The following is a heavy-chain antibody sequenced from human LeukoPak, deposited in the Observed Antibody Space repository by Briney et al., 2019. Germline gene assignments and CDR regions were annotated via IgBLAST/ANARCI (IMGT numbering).Heavy chain of an antibody. D-gene: IGHD3-16*01. V-gene: IGHV3-23*01. CDR1: GSGFTFGNFA. CDR3: AKDGSWGDYYFYFYMDV. CDR2: ISGSGYYT. Sequence: GGSLRLSCEASGSGFTFGNFAMSWVRQAPGKGLEWVSGISGSGYYTYYADSVKGRFTISRDNSRNTLYIQMNSLRAEDTAVYYCAKDGSWGDYYFYFYMDVWGKGTTVTVSS. J-gene: IGHJ6*03.